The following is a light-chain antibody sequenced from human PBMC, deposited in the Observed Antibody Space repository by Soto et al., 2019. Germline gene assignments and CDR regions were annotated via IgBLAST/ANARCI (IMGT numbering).Light chain of an antibody. CDR1: QSVSSSY. CDR2: GAS. V-gene: IGKV3-20*01. J-gene: IGKJ5*01. Sequence: EIALTQYPCTLSLAQVERATLACRARQSVSSSYLAWYQQKPGQAPRLLISGASSRATGIPDRFSGSGSGTDFTLTISRLEPEDFAVYYRQQYGSVNFGQGTQLEIK. CDR3: QQYGSVN.